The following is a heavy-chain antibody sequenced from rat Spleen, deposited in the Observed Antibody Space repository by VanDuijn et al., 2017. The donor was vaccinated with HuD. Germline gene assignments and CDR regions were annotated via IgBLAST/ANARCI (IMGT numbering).Heavy chain of an antibody. CDR3: TRETRGYFDY. D-gene: IGHD1-4*01. J-gene: IGHJ2*01. CDR2: ISYGDSSGHSST. Sequence: EGQLVESGGGLVQPGRSLKLSCAASGFTFSNYGMAWVRQAPTKGLEWVATISYGDSSGHSSTYYPDSVKGRFTISRDNAENTVYLQVNSLRSEDTATYYCTRETRGYFDYWGQGVMVTVSS. CDR1: GFTFSNYG. V-gene: IGHV5-29*01.